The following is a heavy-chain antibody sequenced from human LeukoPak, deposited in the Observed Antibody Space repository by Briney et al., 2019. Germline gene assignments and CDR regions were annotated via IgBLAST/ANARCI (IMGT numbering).Heavy chain of an antibody. D-gene: IGHD1-26*01. V-gene: IGHV3-48*04. Sequence: GSLRLSCAASGFTFSSYWMSWVRQAPGKGLEWVSYISSSGTTTFYADSVKGRFTISRDNAKNSLYLQMNSLRVEDTAVYYCTRDEEGASREFDYWGQGALVTVSS. CDR2: ISSSGTTT. J-gene: IGHJ4*02. CDR1: GFTFSSYW. CDR3: TRDEEGASREFDY.